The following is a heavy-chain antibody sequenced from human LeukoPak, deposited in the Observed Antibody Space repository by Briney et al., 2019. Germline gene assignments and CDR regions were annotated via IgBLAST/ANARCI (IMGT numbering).Heavy chain of an antibody. CDR1: GGSVSSGSYY. CDR2: IYYSGST. D-gene: IGHD1-1*01. J-gene: IGHJ4*02. V-gene: IGHV4-61*01. Sequence: SETLSLTCTVSGGSVSSGSYYWSWIRQPPGKGLEWIGYIYYSGSTNYNLPLKSRVTISVDTSKNQFSLKLSSVTAADTAAYYCASSGTTQLFDYWGQGTLVTVSS. CDR3: ASSGTTQLFDY.